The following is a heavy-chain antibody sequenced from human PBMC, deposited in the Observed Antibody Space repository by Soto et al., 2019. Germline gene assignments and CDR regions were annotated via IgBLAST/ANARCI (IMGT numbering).Heavy chain of an antibody. V-gene: IGHV4-30-4*02. Sequence: NPSETLSLTCTVSGGSISSGDYYWSWIRQPPGKGLEWIGYIYYSGSTYHNPSLKSRVTISVDTSKNQFSLKLSSVTAADTAVYYCARLSPLGYCICTSCSGPHYYVMDVWGQGTTVTGSS. CDR1: GGSISSGDYY. CDR2: IYYSGST. CDR3: ARLSPLGYCICTSCSGPHYYVMDV. D-gene: IGHD2-2*01. J-gene: IGHJ6*02.